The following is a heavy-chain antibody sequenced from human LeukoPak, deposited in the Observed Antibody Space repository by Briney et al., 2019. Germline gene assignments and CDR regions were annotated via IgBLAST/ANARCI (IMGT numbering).Heavy chain of an antibody. D-gene: IGHD3-3*01. J-gene: IGHJ3*02. CDR3: AKRPYDFWSGYPPDAFDI. Sequence: GGSLRLSCAASGFTFSSYGMHWVRQAPGKGLEWVAFIRYDGSNKYYADSVKGRFTISRDNSKNTLYLQMNSLRAEDTAVYYCAKRPYDFWSGYPPDAFDIWGQGTMVTVSS. V-gene: IGHV3-30*02. CDR1: GFTFSSYG. CDR2: IRYDGSNK.